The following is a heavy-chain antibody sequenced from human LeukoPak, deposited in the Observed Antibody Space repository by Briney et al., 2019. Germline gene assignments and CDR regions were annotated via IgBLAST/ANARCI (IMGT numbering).Heavy chain of an antibody. J-gene: IGHJ2*01. CDR1: GGSISSYY. V-gene: IGHV4-59*12. Sequence: SETLSLTCTVSGGSISSYYWSWIRQPPGKGLEWIGYIYYSGSTNYNPSLKSRVTISVDTSKNQFSLKLSSVTAADTAVYYCARTLITMVRGVRLWYFDLWGRGTLVTVSS. D-gene: IGHD3-10*01. CDR2: IYYSGST. CDR3: ARTLITMVRGVRLWYFDL.